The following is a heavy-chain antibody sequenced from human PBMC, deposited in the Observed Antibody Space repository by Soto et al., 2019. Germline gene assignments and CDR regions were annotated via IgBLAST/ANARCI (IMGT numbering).Heavy chain of an antibody. V-gene: IGHV4-31*03. D-gene: IGHD4-17*01. CDR2: IYYSGST. Sequence: SETLSLTCTVSGGSISSGGYYWSWIRQHPGKGLEWIGYIYYSGSTYYNPSLKSRVTISVDTSKNQFSLKLSSVTAADTAVYYCARDWADYGDYMFDPWGQGTLVPVSS. CDR3: ARDWADYGDYMFDP. CDR1: GGSISSGGYY. J-gene: IGHJ5*02.